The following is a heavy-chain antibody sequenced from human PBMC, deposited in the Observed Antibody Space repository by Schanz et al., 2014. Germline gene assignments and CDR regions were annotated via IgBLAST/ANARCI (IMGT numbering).Heavy chain of an antibody. CDR1: GFTFTTFA. CDR3: VKTDAGWRFDY. D-gene: IGHD6-19*01. CDR2: ISDRGDGT. Sequence: EVQLVESEGGFVQPGGSLRLSCATSGFTFTTFAMTWVRQAPGKGLEWVSGISDRGDGTNYGDSVRGRFTISRDNSRNTVYLQMNNVGVDDTATYYCVKTDAGWRFDYWGQGTLVIVSS. V-gene: IGHV3-23*04. J-gene: IGHJ4*02.